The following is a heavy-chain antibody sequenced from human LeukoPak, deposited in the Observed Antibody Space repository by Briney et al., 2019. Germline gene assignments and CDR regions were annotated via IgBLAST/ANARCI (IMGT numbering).Heavy chain of an antibody. CDR1: GFTFSSYT. D-gene: IGHD4-11*01. V-gene: IGHV3-21*01. CDR2: VSSGSSYM. Sequence: GGSLRLSCAASGFTFSSYTMSWVRQAPGKGLEWVSSVSSGSSYMYYADSVKGRFTISRDNAKNSLSLQMNSLRAEDTAVYYCARDLGDYNNYGEMAIWGQGTLVTVSS. CDR3: ARDLGDYNNYGEMAI. J-gene: IGHJ4*02.